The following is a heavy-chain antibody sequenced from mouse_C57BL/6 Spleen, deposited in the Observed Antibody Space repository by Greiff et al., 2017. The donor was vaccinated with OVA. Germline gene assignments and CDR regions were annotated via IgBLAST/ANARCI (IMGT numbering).Heavy chain of an antibody. J-gene: IGHJ2*01. Sequence: QVQLQQPGAELVRPGSSVKLSCKASGYTFTSYWMDWVKQRPGQGLEWIGNIYPSDSETHYNQKFKDKATLTVDKSSSTAYMQLSSLTSEDSAVYYCARSAGSREGYFDYWGQGTTLTVSS. CDR1: GYTFTSYW. CDR3: ARSAGSREGYFDY. V-gene: IGHV1-61*01. CDR2: IYPSDSET.